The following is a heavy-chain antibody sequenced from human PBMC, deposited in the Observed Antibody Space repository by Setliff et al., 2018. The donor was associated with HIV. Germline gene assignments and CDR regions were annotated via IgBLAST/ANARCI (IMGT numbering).Heavy chain of an antibody. CDR3: ARSSAYSNRYFEY. Sequence: SETLSLTCTVSGGSISTYYWGRIRQPPGKGLEWIGSIYYSGSTYYNPSLKSRVTISVDTSKNQFSLKLSSVTAADTAVYYCARSSAYSNRYFEYWGQGTLVTVSS. V-gene: IGHV4-39*01. J-gene: IGHJ4*02. D-gene: IGHD4-4*01. CDR1: GGSISTYY. CDR2: IYYSGST.